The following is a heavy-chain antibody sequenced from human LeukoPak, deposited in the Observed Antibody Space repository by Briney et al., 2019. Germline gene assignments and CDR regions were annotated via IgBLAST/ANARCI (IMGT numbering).Heavy chain of an antibody. D-gene: IGHD5-18*01. CDR3: AGRGYSYGSTNYWFDP. V-gene: IGHV4-39*01. Sequence: SETLSLTCTVSGGSISSSSYYWGWIRQPPGKGLEWLGSIYYSGSTYYNPSLKSRVTISVDTSKNQFSLKLSSVAAADAALYYCAGRGYSYGSTNYWFDPWGQGTLVTVSS. J-gene: IGHJ5*02. CDR1: GGSISSSSYY. CDR2: IYYSGST.